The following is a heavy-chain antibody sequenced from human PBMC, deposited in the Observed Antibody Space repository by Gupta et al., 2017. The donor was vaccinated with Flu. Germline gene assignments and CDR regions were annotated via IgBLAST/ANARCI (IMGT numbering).Heavy chain of an antibody. V-gene: IGHV3-23*01. CDR2: ISFLGDKT. Sequence: EVQLLESGGGLVQPGGSLRLSCAASGFPFIRYAMSWVRQAPGKGLEWVSGISFLGDKTYYADSVKGRFTISRDNSRNTVYLQMNSLRAGDAAVYYCAKVPSRTQPYGMDVWGQGTTVTVPS. CDR1: GFPFIRYA. D-gene: IGHD1-7*01. J-gene: IGHJ6*02. CDR3: AKVPSRTQPYGMDV.